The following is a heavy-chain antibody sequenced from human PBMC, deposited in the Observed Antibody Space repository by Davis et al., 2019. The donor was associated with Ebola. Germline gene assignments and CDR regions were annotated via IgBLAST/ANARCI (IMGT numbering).Heavy chain of an antibody. D-gene: IGHD6-13*01. CDR2: ISHNGGHI. CDR3: ARGAAPNP. Sequence: PGGSLTLSCATSGFIFSDYYMSWLRQAPGKGLELISIISHNGGHINYAESVKGRFTTSRDNTKNSLYLQLDSLRDEDTAIYYCARGAAPNPWGQGTRVTVAS. CDR1: GFIFSDYY. V-gene: IGHV3-11*06. J-gene: IGHJ5*02.